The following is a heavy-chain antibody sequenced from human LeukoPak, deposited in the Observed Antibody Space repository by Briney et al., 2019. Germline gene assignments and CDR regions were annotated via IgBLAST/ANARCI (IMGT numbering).Heavy chain of an antibody. V-gene: IGHV3-74*01. D-gene: IGHD3-16*02. CDR2: INSDGTFT. Sequence: PGGSLRLSCAASGFTFSNYWMHCVRQVPGKGLVWVSRINSDGTFTTYADSVKGRFTISRDNTRNTLYLQMNSLRAEDTAVYYCASLLRGWGQGTLVTVSS. J-gene: IGHJ4*02. CDR1: GFTFSNYW. CDR3: ASLLRG.